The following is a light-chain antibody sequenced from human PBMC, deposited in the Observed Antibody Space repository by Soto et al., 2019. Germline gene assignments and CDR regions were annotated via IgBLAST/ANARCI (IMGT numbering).Light chain of an antibody. V-gene: IGLV1-40*01. Sequence: QSVLTQPPSVSGAPGQRVTISCTGGSSNIEAGFDVHWYQQLPRTAPKLLIYNNNNRPSGVPDRFSVSRSATSASLAITGLQAADEADYYCQSYDSSLSAYVFGTGTKLTVL. CDR2: NNN. J-gene: IGLJ1*01. CDR1: SSNIEAGFD. CDR3: QSYDSSLSAYV.